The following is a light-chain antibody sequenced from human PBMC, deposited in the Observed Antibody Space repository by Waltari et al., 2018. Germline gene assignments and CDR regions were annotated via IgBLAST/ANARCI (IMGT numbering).Light chain of an antibody. CDR2: LGS. V-gene: IGKV2-28*01. CDR3: MQSLQALWT. CDR1: QSLLHSNGYNY. J-gene: IGKJ1*01. Sequence: IVVTQSPLSLPVTPGEPASISCRPSQSLLHSNGYNYLDWYLQKPGQSPQLLIYLGSNRASGVPDRFSGSGSGTDFTLEISRVEAEDVGVYYCMQSLQALWTFGQGTKVEIK.